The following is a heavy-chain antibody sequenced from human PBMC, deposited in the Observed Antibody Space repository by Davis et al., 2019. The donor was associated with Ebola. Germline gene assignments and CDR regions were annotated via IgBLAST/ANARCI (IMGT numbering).Heavy chain of an antibody. D-gene: IGHD2-15*01. Sequence: MPSETLSLTCAVYAGSFSDYYWNWIRQPPGKGLEWIGEINHSGGTNYNPSLKSRVTISVDTSKNQFSLKLSSVTAADTAVYYCARVVFVAGATPTWYFDLWGRGTLVTVSP. J-gene: IGHJ2*01. CDR2: INHSGGT. V-gene: IGHV4-34*01. CDR3: ARVVFVAGATPTWYFDL. CDR1: AGSFSDYY.